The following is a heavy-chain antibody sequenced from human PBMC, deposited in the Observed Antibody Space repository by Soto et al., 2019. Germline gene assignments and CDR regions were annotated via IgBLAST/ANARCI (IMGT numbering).Heavy chain of an antibody. CDR2: MSPNSANT. V-gene: IGHV1-8*01. J-gene: IGHJ5*02. D-gene: IGHD6-6*01. CDR1: GYTFTSYD. Sequence: ASVKVSCKASGYTFTSYDINWVRQATGQGLGWMGWMSPNSANTGYAQKFQGRVTMTRNTSISTAYMELSSLRSEDTAVYYCAREGYSSSSGSRGNWFEPWGQGTMVTVSS. CDR3: AREGYSSSSGSRGNWFEP.